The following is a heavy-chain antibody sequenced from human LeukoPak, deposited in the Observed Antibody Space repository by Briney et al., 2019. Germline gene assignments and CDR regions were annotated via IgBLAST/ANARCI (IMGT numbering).Heavy chain of an antibody. V-gene: IGHV3-15*01. CDR3: TTKAGLRVSAAKEQLGEDY. Sequence: PGGSLRLSCAASGFTFSNAWMSWVRQAPGKGLEWVGRIKSKTDGGTTDYAAPVKGRFTISRDDSKNTLYLQMNSLKTEDTAMYYCTTKAGLRVSAAKEQLGEDYWGQGTLVTVSS. J-gene: IGHJ4*02. D-gene: IGHD2-2*01. CDR2: IKSKTDGGTT. CDR1: GFTFSNAW.